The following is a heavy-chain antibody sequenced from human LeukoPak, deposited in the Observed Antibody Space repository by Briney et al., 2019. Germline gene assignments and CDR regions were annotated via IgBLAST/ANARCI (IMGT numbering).Heavy chain of an antibody. CDR3: ARVGNQGISHYMDV. J-gene: IGHJ6*03. CDR2: IKQDGSEE. V-gene: IGHV3-7*01. CDR1: GFTVGTYW. D-gene: IGHD3-3*02. Sequence: PGGSLRLSCEASGFTVGTYWMSWVRQAPGKGLEWVANIKQDGSEEYYLDSVKGRFTVSRDNAKNSLYLQMNNLRAEDTAVYYCARVGNQGISHYMDVWGEGTTVTVSS.